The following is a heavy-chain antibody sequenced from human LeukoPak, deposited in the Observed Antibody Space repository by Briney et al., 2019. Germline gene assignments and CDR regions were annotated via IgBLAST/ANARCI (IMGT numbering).Heavy chain of an antibody. Sequence: PGGSLRLSCAASGFSFSDYYMRWIRQAPGKGLEWVSFISGSGSSIYYADSVKGRFTISRDNAKSSLYLQMNSLRAEDTAVYYCARARPVRGVIPDYDYYYMDVWGKGTTVTVS. CDR3: ARARPVRGVIPDYDYYYMDV. D-gene: IGHD3-10*01. CDR2: ISGSGSSI. V-gene: IGHV3-11*01. CDR1: GFSFSDYY. J-gene: IGHJ6*03.